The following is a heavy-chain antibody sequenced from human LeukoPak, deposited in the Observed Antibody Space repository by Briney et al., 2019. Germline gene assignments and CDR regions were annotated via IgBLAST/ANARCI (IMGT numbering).Heavy chain of an antibody. Sequence: ASVKVSCKASGYTFTGYYMHWVRQAPGQGLEWMGWINPNSGGTNYAQKFQGRVTMTRDTSISTAYMELSRLRSDDTAVYYCARAPELGGVVRGVISWFDPWGQGTLVTVSS. CDR1: GYTFTGYY. CDR3: ARAPELGGVVRGVISWFDP. D-gene: IGHD3-10*01. CDR2: INPNSGGT. J-gene: IGHJ5*02. V-gene: IGHV1-2*02.